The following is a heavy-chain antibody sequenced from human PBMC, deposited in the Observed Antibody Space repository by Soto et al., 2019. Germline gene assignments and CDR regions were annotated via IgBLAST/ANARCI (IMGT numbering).Heavy chain of an antibody. V-gene: IGHV5-10-1*01. Sequence: PGESLKISCKGSGYDITTYWISWVRQMPGRGLEWMGGIDPSDSYINYSPSFQGHVTFSADRSTNTAYLQWNSLKASDTAIVYCARHTYSASSWLDPCGQGTLVTVSS. CDR2: IDPSDSYI. CDR1: GYDITTYW. CDR3: ARHTYSASSWLDP. J-gene: IGHJ5*02. D-gene: IGHD4-4*01.